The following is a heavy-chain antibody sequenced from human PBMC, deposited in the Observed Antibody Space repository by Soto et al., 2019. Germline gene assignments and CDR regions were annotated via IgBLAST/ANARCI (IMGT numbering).Heavy chain of an antibody. J-gene: IGHJ4*02. CDR2: IIPIFGTA. D-gene: IGHD1-26*01. Sequence: GASVKVSCKASGGTFSSYAISWVRQAPGQGLEWMGGIIPIFGTANYAQKFQGRVTITADESTSTAYMELSSLRSEDTAVYYCAREVLNLVGATTSTFDYWGQGTLVTVSS. CDR3: AREVLNLVGATTSTFDY. V-gene: IGHV1-69*13. CDR1: GGTFSSYA.